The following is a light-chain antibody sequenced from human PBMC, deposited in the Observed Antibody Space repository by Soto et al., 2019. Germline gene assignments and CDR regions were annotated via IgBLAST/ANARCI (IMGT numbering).Light chain of an antibody. CDR3: QQRGNRPPWT. J-gene: IGKJ1*01. V-gene: IGKV3-11*01. Sequence: DNVLTQSPATLSLSPGERATLSCRASQSVSSYLVWYQQKAGQAPRLLIYDASNGATGIPARFSGSGSGTDFTLTISSLEPEDFAVYYCQQRGNRPPWTFGQGTKVDIK. CDR1: QSVSSY. CDR2: DAS.